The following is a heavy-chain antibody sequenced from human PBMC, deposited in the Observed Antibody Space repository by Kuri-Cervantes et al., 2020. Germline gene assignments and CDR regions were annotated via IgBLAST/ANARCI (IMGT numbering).Heavy chain of an antibody. CDR1: GGSFSSYY. CDR3: ARDLGPSYGMDV. V-gene: IGHV4-34*01. Sequence: SETLSLTCAVYGGSFSSYYWSWIRQPPGKGLEWIGEINHSGSTNYNPSLKSRVTISVDTSKNQFSLKLSSVTAADTAVYYCARDLGPSYGMDVWGQGTTVTVSS. CDR2: INHSGST. J-gene: IGHJ6*02.